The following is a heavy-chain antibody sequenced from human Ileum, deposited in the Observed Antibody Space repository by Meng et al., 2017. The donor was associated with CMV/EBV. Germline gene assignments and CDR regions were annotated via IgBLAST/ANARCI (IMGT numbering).Heavy chain of an antibody. Sequence: GGSLRLSGDASGFPFSSYSITWVRQAPGRGLEWVSVVFTASSKKYYADSVKGRFTIFRDDSNSKVYLHMRCLRVDDTAVYYCAKGSKWVDPWGQGTLVTAPQ. J-gene: IGHJ5*02. CDR2: VFTASSKK. CDR3: AKGSKWVDP. D-gene: IGHD3-10*01. V-gene: IGHV3-23*03. CDR1: GFPFSSYS.